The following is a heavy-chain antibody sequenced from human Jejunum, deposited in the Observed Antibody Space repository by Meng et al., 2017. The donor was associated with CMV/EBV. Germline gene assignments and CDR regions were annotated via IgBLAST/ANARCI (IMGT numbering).Heavy chain of an antibody. J-gene: IGHJ4*02. Sequence: EGQLVVSGGGLGQPGVSLRLSCAASGFTFSSYWMTWVRQAPGKGLEWVANIKTDGSDKNYVDSVKGRFTISRDNAQNSLYLQMNSLRAEDTAVYYCAKYNYGIDYWGQGTLVTVSS. CDR1: GFTFSSYW. CDR2: IKTDGSDK. V-gene: IGHV3-7*02. D-gene: IGHD5-18*01. CDR3: AKYNYGIDY.